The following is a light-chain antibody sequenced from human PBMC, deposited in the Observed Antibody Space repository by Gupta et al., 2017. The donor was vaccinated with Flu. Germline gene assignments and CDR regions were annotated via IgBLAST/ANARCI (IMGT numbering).Light chain of an antibody. Sequence: PSTMSASVGDRVTITCRASQSVGLWLAWYRQKQGKAPEILIYRASTVNSGVPSRFSGSGSGTEFTLTITSRQPDDFATYYCQHENNSPGTFGQGTKVDIK. CDR1: QSVGLW. J-gene: IGKJ1*01. CDR2: RAS. V-gene: IGKV1-5*03. CDR3: QHENNSPGT.